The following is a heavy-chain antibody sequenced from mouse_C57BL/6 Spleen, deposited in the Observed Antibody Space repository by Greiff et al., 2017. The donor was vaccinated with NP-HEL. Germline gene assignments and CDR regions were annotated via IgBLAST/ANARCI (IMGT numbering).Heavy chain of an antibody. CDR3: ARSPSLITTVVYFDV. J-gene: IGHJ1*03. CDR1: GYTFTGYW. V-gene: IGHV1-9*01. CDR2: ILPGSGST. D-gene: IGHD1-1*01. Sequence: QVQLQQSGAELMKPGASVKLSCKATGYTFTGYWIEWVKQRPGHGLEWIGEILPGSGSTNYNEKFKGKATFTADTSSNTAYMPLSSLTTEDSAIYYCARSPSLITTVVYFDVWGTGTTVTVAS.